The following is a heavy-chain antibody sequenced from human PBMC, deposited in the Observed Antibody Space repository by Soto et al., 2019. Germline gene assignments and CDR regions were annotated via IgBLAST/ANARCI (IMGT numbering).Heavy chain of an antibody. Sequence: ASVKVSCKASGYTFTGYYMHWVRQAPGQGLEWMGWINPNSGGTNYAQKVQGWVTMTRDTSISTAYMELSRLRSDDTAVYYCARDRGSALWYYYDSSGSADAFGIWGQGTMVTVSS. CDR1: GYTFTGYY. CDR2: INPNSGGT. J-gene: IGHJ3*02. D-gene: IGHD3-22*01. V-gene: IGHV1-2*04. CDR3: ARDRGSALWYYYDSSGSADAFGI.